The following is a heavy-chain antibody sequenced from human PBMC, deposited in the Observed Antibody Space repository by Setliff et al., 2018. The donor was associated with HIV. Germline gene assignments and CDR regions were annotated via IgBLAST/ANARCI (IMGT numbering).Heavy chain of an antibody. CDR3: ARISRSRYSGSPEYFQH. CDR1: GGSITSGDYY. CDR2: IHYTGST. J-gene: IGHJ1*01. Sequence: SSETLSLTCTVSGGSITSGDYYWTWIRQHPGRGLEWIGYIHYTGSTYYNPSLKSRLAMSVDTSKNQFSLKLSSVAAADTAVYRCARISRSRYSGSPEYFQHWGQGTLVTVSS. V-gene: IGHV4-31*03. D-gene: IGHD1-26*01.